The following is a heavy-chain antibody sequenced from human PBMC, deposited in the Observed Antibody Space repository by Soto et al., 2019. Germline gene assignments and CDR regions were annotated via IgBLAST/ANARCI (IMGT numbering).Heavy chain of an antibody. CDR1: GFTFSSYA. V-gene: IGHV3-23*01. Sequence: EAQLLESGGGLVQPGGSLVLSCAASGFTFSSYAMSWVRQAPGKGLEWVSSISGGGNDAFYAVSVKGRFTISRDNSRNTLYLQMSSPRADDTAIYYCARSLFLASTDTEPFDYWGQGALVTVSS. D-gene: IGHD3-3*02. CDR2: ISGGGNDA. J-gene: IGHJ4*02. CDR3: ARSLFLASTDTEPFDY.